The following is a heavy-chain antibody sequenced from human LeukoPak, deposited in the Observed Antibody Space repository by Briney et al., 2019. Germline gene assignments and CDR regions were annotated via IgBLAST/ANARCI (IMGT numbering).Heavy chain of an antibody. CDR2: ISSSSSYK. V-gene: IGHV3-21*01. D-gene: IGHD1-26*01. CDR3: ARDDIVGATPWYFDL. CDR1: GFTFSSYS. Sequence: GGSLRLSCAASGFTFSSYSMNWVRQAPGKGLEWVSSISSSSSYKYYADSVKGRFTISRDNAKNSLHLQMNSLRAEDTAVCYCARDDIVGATPWYFDLWGRGTLVTVSS. J-gene: IGHJ2*01.